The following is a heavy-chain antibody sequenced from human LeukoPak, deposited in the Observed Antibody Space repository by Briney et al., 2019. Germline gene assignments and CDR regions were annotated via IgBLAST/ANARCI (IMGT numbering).Heavy chain of an antibody. CDR2: ISSNGGST. Sequence: PGGSLRLSCSASGFTSSDHAMHWVRQARGKGPEYVSAISSNGGSTYYADSVKGRFTISRDNSKNTLHLQMSSLRAEDTAVYYCVKGGVVTTRPCDYWGQGTLVTVSS. CDR1: GFTSSDHA. D-gene: IGHD4-11*01. V-gene: IGHV3-64D*06. CDR3: VKGGVVTTRPCDY. J-gene: IGHJ4*02.